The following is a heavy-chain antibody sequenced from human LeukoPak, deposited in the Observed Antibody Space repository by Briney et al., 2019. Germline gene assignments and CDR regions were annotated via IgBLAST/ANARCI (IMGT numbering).Heavy chain of an antibody. CDR1: GFSFSSYA. CDR2: INWNGGCT. D-gene: IGHD6-19*01. Sequence: GGSLRLSCAPSGFSFSSYAMNWVRQAPGKGLEWVSGINWNGGCTGYADCVKGRFTISRDNAKNSLYLQMNSLRAEDTALYYCARDVSSGWYSDYWGQGTLVTVSS. V-gene: IGHV3-20*04. CDR3: ARDVSSGWYSDY. J-gene: IGHJ4*02.